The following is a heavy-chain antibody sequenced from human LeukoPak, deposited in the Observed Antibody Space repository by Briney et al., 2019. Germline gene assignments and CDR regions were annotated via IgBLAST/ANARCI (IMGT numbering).Heavy chain of an antibody. CDR2: IYHSGST. J-gene: IGHJ4*02. CDR1: GGSISSGGYS. D-gene: IGHD5-12*01. CDR3: ASELRLRAFDY. V-gene: IGHV4-30-2*01. Sequence: SETLSLTCAVSGGSISSGGYSWSWIRQPPGKGLEWIGYIYHSGSTNYNPSLKSRVTMSVDTSKNQFSLKLSSVTAADTAVYYCASELRLRAFDYWGQGTLVTVSS.